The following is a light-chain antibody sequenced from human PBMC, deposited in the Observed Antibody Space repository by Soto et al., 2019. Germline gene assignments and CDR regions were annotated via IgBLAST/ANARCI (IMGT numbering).Light chain of an antibody. V-gene: IGKV1-27*01. J-gene: IGKJ1*01. CDR2: GAS. CDR1: QGIRTY. CDR3: QKDNSAPWT. Sequence: DIQMTQSPSSLSASVGDRVTITCRASQGIRTYLAWYQKKPRKFNYLLIDGASPLPSGVAPWFSGSESGRDSSINISSLQNEDVATYSCQKDNSAPWTSGQGNKVDI.